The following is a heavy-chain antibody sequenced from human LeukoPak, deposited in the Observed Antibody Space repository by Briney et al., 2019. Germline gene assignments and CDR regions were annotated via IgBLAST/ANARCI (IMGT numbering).Heavy chain of an antibody. D-gene: IGHD2-15*01. CDR2: IYYRGST. V-gene: IGHV4-31*03. Sequence: SDTLSLTCTVSGDFISSSVYYWSWIRQHPGKGLEWIGYIYYRGSTYYNPSLTSRVTISVDTSKNQFSLKLTSVTAADTAIYYCARDGPYCSGGSCFDYWGQGTLVTVSS. J-gene: IGHJ4*02. CDR1: GDFISSSVYY. CDR3: ARDGPYCSGGSCFDY.